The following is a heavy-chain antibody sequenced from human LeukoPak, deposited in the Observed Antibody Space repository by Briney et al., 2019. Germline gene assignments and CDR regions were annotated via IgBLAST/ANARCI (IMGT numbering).Heavy chain of an antibody. V-gene: IGHV3-43*02. CDR2: ISGDGGST. J-gene: IGHJ4*02. CDR3: APEGTSSSFDY. CDR1: GFTFDDYA. D-gene: IGHD6-13*01. Sequence: GGSLRLSCAASGFTFDDYAMHWVRQAPGKGLEWVSLISGDGGSTYYADSVKGRFTISRDNSKNSLYLQMNSLRTEDTALYYCAPEGTSSSFDYWGQGTLVTVSS.